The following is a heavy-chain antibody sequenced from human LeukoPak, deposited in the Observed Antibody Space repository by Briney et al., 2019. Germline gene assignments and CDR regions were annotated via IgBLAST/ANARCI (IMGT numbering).Heavy chain of an antibody. CDR2: ISSSSSYI. D-gene: IGHD5-12*01. Sequence: GGSLRLSCAASGFTFSSYSMNWVRQAPGKGLEWVSSISSSSSYIYYADSVKGRFTISRDNAKNSLYLQMNSLRAEDTAVYYCARDPRGYSGYDPDYWGQGTLVTVSS. V-gene: IGHV3-21*01. CDR3: ARDPRGYSGYDPDY. CDR1: GFTFSSYS. J-gene: IGHJ4*02.